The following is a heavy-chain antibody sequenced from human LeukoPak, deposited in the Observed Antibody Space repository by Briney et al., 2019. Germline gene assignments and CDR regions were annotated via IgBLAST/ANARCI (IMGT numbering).Heavy chain of an antibody. CDR1: GYTFTSYD. J-gene: IGHJ6*02. Sequence: APVKVSCKASGYTFTSYDINWVRQATGQGLEWMGWMNPNSGNTGYAQKFQGRVTMTRNTSISTAYMELSSLRSEDTAVYYCAILSSGWLGYYYGMDVWGQGTTVTVSS. CDR2: MNPNSGNT. CDR3: AILSSGWLGYYYGMDV. D-gene: IGHD6-19*01. V-gene: IGHV1-8*01.